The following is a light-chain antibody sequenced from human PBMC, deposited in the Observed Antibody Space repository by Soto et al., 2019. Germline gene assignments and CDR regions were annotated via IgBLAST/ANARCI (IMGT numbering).Light chain of an antibody. Sequence: DIQMTQSPSTLSASVGDRATITCRASQSISSWLAWYQQKPGKAPKLLIYDASSLESGVPSRFSGSGSGTEFTFTISSLQPDDFATYYCQQYNSYPYTFGQGTKLEIK. J-gene: IGKJ2*01. V-gene: IGKV1-5*01. CDR1: QSISSW. CDR3: QQYNSYPYT. CDR2: DAS.